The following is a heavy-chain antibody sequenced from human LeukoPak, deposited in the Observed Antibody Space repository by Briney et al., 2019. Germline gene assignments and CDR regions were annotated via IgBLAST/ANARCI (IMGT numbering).Heavy chain of an antibody. J-gene: IGHJ6*04. CDR1: GLTFSSYG. V-gene: IGHV3-30*18. D-gene: IGHD2-15*01. CDR2: ISYDGSNK. CDR3: AKDAPPCSGGSCYSGYYFYGMDV. Sequence: RLSXXXSGLTFSSYGMHWVRQAPGKGLEWXAXISYDGSNKYYADSVKGRFTISRDNAKNTLYLQMNSLRAEDTAVFYCAKDAPPCSGGSCYSGYYFYGMDVWGKGTTVTVSS.